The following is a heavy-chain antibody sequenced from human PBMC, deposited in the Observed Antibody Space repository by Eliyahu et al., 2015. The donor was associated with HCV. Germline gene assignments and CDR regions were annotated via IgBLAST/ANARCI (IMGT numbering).Heavy chain of an antibody. CDR1: GXAFGXXA. V-gene: IGHV3-30*18. CDR3: AQDEGVGATVGVPQWDY. J-gene: IGHJ4*02. D-gene: IGHD1-26*01. Sequence: QVQLVESGGGVVQPGRSLRLSCAASGXAFGXXAMXXVRQAPGQGLEWVAVIXNDGSRKYYVDSVTGRFTISRDNSKNILYLEMNRLRVDDTALYYCAQDEGVGATVGVPQWDYWGQGTQVTVSS. CDR2: IXNDGSRK.